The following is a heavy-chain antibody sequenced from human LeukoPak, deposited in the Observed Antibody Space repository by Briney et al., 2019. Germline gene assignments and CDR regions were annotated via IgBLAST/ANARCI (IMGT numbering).Heavy chain of an antibody. J-gene: IGHJ6*03. CDR2: ISSSSSTI. Sequence: PGGSLRLSCAASGFTFSSYSMNWVRQAPGKGLEWVSYISSSSSTIYYADSVKGRFTISRDNAKNPLYLQMNSLRAEDTAVYYCARDLSRGDSSGYDRFDYYYYMDVWGKGTTVTVSS. CDR3: ARDLSRGDSSGYDRFDYYYYMDV. V-gene: IGHV3-48*04. D-gene: IGHD3-22*01. CDR1: GFTFSSYS.